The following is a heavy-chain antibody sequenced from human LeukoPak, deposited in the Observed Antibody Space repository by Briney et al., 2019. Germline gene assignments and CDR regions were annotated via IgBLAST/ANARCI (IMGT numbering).Heavy chain of an antibody. V-gene: IGHV4-61*02. J-gene: IGHJ4*02. CDR1: GGSISSGSYY. Sequence: SQTLSLTCTVSGGSISSGSYYWSWIRQPAGKGLEWIGRIYTSGSTNYNPSLKSRVTISVDTSKNQFSLKLSSVTAADTAVYHCARGRWISGSYYNFDTWGQGTLVTVSS. CDR2: IYTSGST. D-gene: IGHD1-26*01. CDR3: ARGRWISGSYYNFDT.